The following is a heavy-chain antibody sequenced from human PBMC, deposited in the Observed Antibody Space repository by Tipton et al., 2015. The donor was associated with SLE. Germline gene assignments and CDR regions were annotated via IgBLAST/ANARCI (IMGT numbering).Heavy chain of an antibody. CDR2: INHSGNT. D-gene: IGHD1/OR15-1a*01. CDR1: GGSFSGYY. Sequence: TLSLTCAVYGGSFSGYYWTWIRQPPGKGLEWIGEINHSGNTNFNSSLKSRVTISVDTSRNQFSLKLTSVTAADTAVYFCARVPLGQRQTGYWYFDLWCRGTLVTVSS. CDR3: ARVPLGQRQTGYWYFDL. J-gene: IGHJ2*01. V-gene: IGHV4-34*01.